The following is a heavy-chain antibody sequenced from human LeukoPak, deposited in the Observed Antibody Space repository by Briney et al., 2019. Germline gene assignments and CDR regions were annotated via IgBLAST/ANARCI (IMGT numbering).Heavy chain of an antibody. CDR1: GFTFSNAW. CDR2: IYSGGST. CDR3: ARGGRPYWYFDL. J-gene: IGHJ2*01. D-gene: IGHD5-12*01. Sequence: GGSLRLSCAASGFTFSNAWMSWVRQAPGKGLEWVSVIYSGGSTYYADSVKGRFTISRHNSKNTLYLQMNSLRAEDTAVYYCARGGRPYWYFDLWGRGTLVTVSS. V-gene: IGHV3-53*04.